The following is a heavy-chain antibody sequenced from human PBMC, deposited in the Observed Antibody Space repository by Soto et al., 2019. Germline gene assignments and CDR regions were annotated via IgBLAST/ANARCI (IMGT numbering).Heavy chain of an antibody. J-gene: IGHJ4*02. Sequence: ESGGGVVQPGRSLRLSCAASGFTFSSYGMHWVRQAPGKGLEWVAAIWYDGSNKYYADSVKGRFTISRDNSKNTLYLQMNSLRAEDTAVYYCARGSAVAGTGSFDYWGQGTLVTVSS. D-gene: IGHD6-19*01. V-gene: IGHV3-33*01. CDR3: ARGSAVAGTGSFDY. CDR2: IWYDGSNK. CDR1: GFTFSSYG.